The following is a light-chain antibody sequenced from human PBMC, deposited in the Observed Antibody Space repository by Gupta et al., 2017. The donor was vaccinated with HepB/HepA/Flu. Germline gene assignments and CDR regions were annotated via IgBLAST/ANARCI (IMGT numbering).Light chain of an antibody. Sequence: EIVLTQSPGTLSLSPGERATLSCRASRSVSSNYLAWYQQKPGQAPRLLIYGASSRATGIPDRFSGSGSGTDFTLTIIRLEPEDFAVYYCQQYGSSPLTFGGGSKVEIK. CDR2: GAS. CDR3: QQYGSSPLT. CDR1: RSVSSNY. J-gene: IGKJ4*01. V-gene: IGKV3-20*01.